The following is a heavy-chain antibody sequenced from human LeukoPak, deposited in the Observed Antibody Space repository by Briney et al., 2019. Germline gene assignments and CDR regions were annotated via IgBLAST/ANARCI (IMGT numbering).Heavy chain of an antibody. D-gene: IGHD4-11*01. J-gene: IGHJ5*02. V-gene: IGHV1-69*17. CDR1: GGTFSIYA. CDR3: AREVVTTNRNWFDP. CDR2: IIPIFGIA. Sequence: GSSVKVSFKASGGTFSIYAISWVRQAPGQGLEWMGRIIPIFGIANYAQKFQGRVTITADKSTSTAYMELSSLRSEDTAVYYCAREVVTTNRNWFDPWGQGTLVTVSS.